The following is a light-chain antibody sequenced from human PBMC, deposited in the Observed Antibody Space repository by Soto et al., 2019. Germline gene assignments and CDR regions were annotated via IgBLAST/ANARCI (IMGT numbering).Light chain of an antibody. CDR3: QQYNNWTPGT. J-gene: IGKJ1*01. Sequence: EIVMTQSPATLSVSPGERATLSCRASQSVSSNLAWYQQKPGQAPRLLIYGASTRATGIPARFSGSGSGTEFTLTISSLQSEDFAVYYCQQYNNWTPGTVGQGTKVEIQ. V-gene: IGKV3-15*01. CDR2: GAS. CDR1: QSVSSN.